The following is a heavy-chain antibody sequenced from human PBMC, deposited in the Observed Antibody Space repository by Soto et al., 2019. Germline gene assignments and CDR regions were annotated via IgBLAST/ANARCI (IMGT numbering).Heavy chain of an antibody. Sequence: ASVKVSCKASGYTFTGYDMHWVRQAPGQGLEWMGWINPNGGGTKYAQKFQGRVTMTRDTSISTAYMELSRLRSDDTAVYYCARGLYGSGSYYDLSLDFWGQGTLVTVSS. D-gene: IGHD3-10*01. J-gene: IGHJ4*02. CDR3: ARGLYGSGSYYDLSLDF. CDR1: GYTFTGYD. V-gene: IGHV1-2*02. CDR2: INPNGGGT.